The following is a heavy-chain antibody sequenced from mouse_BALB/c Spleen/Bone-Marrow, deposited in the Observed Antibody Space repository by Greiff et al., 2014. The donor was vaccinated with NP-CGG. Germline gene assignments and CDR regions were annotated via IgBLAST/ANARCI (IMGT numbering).Heavy chain of an antibody. CDR3: ARDHFDH. CDR1: GYTFSSYW. V-gene: IGHV1-9*01. CDR2: ILPGSVTT. Sequence: QVQLKESGAELMKPGASVKISCKATGYTFSSYWIEWIKQRPGHGLEWIGEILPGSVTTNYNGRFKGKATFTADTSSNTAFMQLSSQTSEDSAGDYCARDHFDHWGPGTTLTVSS. J-gene: IGHJ2*01.